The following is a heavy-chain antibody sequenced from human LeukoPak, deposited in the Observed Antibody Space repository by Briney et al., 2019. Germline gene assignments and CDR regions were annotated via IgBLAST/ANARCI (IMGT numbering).Heavy chain of an antibody. D-gene: IGHD3-10*02. Sequence: ASVKVSCKASGYTFINYYIHWARQAPGQGLEWMGIINPSGGSTFYAQKFQGRVTMTRDTSTSTVYLELSSLRSEDTAVYFCATKYVVLDAFDIWGQGTLVTVSS. J-gene: IGHJ3*02. CDR3: ATKYVVLDAFDI. CDR2: INPSGGST. V-gene: IGHV1-46*01. CDR1: GYTFINYY.